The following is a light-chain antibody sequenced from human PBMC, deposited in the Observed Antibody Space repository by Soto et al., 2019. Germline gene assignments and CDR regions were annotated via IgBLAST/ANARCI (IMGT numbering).Light chain of an antibody. Sequence: EIVMTQSPATLSVSPGERATLSCRASQSVSSNLAWYQQKPGQAPRLLIYGASTRATGIPARFSGSGSGTDFTLTISSLQAEDVAVYYCQQYYSTPVTFGQGTKVEIK. CDR3: QQYYSTPVT. CDR1: QSVSSN. CDR2: GAS. V-gene: IGKV3-15*01. J-gene: IGKJ1*01.